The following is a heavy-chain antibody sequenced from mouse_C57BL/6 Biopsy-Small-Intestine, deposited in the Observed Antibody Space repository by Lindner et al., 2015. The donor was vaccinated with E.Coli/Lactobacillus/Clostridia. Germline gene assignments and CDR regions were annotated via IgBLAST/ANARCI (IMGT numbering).Heavy chain of an antibody. J-gene: IGHJ4*01. CDR2: IDPSSGYS. CDR3: ARRELGDYYDMDN. Sequence: VQLQESGAELAKPGASVKLSCKASGYIFVNYWIHWVQQRPGQGLEWIGYIDPSSGYSKYNRKFKDKATLTADKSSSTAYMQLSSLTYEDSAVYYCARRELGDYYDMDNWGQGTPVTVSS. V-gene: IGHV1-7*01. D-gene: IGHD4-1*01. CDR1: GYIFVNYW.